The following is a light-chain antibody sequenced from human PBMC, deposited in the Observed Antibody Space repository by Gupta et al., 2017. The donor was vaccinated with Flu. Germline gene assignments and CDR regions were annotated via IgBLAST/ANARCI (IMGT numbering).Light chain of an antibody. J-gene: IGLJ1*01. CDR3: GSSANSNTYV. CDR2: EVT. Sequence: MIFEVTNRPSGVSNRFSGSKSGNTASLTISGLQAEDEADYYCGSSANSNTYVFGSGTTVTVL. V-gene: IGLV2-14*01.